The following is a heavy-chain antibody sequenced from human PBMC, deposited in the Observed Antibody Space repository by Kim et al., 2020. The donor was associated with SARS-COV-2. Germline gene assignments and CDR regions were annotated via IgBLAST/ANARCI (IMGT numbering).Heavy chain of an antibody. CDR2: IYYSGST. Sequence: SETLSLTCTVSGGSISSSSYYWGWIRQPPGKGLEWIGSIYYSGSTYYNPSLKSRVTISVDTSKNQFSLKLSSVTAADTAVYYCARHSGYSSGWYGLNWFDPWGQGTLVAVSS. CDR1: GGSISSSSYY. CDR3: ARHSGYSSGWYGLNWFDP. D-gene: IGHD6-19*01. V-gene: IGHV4-39*01. J-gene: IGHJ5*02.